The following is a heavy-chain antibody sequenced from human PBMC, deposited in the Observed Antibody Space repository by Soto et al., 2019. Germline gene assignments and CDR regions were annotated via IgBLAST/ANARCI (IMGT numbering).Heavy chain of an antibody. D-gene: IGHD3-3*01. J-gene: IGHJ5*02. CDR3: ARQPAWSGYYWFDP. Sequence: SETLSLTCAVSCYSISSGYYWGWIRQPPGKGLEWIGSIYHSGSTYYNPSLKSRVTISVDTSKNQFSLKLSSVTAADTAVYYCARQPAWSGYYWFDPWGQGTLVTVSS. CDR1: CYSISSGYY. CDR2: IYHSGST. V-gene: IGHV4-38-2*01.